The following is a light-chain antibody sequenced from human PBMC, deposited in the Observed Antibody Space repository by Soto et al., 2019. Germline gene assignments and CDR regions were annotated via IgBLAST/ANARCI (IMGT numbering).Light chain of an antibody. J-gene: IGKJ1*01. CDR3: QEYTPSFTWT. Sequence: DIHMTQSPSTLSASVGDRVTITCRVSQSISDRLAWYQQKTGRAPEVLIYKASTLESGVPSRFSGNGSGTEFTLTISSLQPDDFATYYCQEYTPSFTWTFGQGTKV. CDR1: QSISDR. CDR2: KAS. V-gene: IGKV1-5*03.